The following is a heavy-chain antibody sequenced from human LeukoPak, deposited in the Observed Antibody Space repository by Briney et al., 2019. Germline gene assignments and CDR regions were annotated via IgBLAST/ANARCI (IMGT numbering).Heavy chain of an antibody. D-gene: IGHD1-26*01. V-gene: IGHV1-69*13. CDR3: ARDYSGYDGMDV. J-gene: IGHJ6*04. CDR1: GGTFSSYA. Sequence: VAPVKVSCKASGGTFSSYAISWVRQAPGQGLEWMGGIIPIFGTANYAQKFQGRVTITADESTSTAYMELSSLRSEDTAVYYCARDYSGYDGMDVWGKGTTVTVSS. CDR2: IIPIFGTA.